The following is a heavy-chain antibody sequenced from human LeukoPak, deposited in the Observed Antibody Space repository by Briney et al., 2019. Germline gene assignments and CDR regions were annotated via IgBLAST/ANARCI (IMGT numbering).Heavy chain of an antibody. J-gene: IGHJ6*02. CDR3: ANWPTSTYYYYGMDV. CDR1: GSTFSSYA. V-gene: IGHV3-23*01. Sequence: GGSLRLSCAASGSTFSSYAMSWVRQAPGKGLEWVSAISGSGGSTYYADSVKGRFTISRDNSKNTLYLQMNSLRAEDTAVYYCANWPTSTYYYYGMDVWGQGTTVTVSS. CDR2: ISGSGGST.